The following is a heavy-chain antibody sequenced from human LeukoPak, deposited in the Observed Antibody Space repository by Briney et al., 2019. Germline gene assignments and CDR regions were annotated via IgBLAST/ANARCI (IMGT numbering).Heavy chain of an antibody. V-gene: IGHV4-30-2*04. CDR2: IYHSGST. J-gene: IGHJ4*02. Sequence: WVRQAPGKGLEWIGYIYHSGSTYYNPSLKSRVTISVDRSKNQFSLKLSSVTAADTAVYYCARKDGYNYYFDYWGQGTLVTVSS. CDR3: ARKDGYNYYFDY. D-gene: IGHD5-24*01.